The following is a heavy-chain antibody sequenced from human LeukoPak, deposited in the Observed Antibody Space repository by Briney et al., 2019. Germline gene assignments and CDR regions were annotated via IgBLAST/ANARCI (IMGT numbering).Heavy chain of an antibody. Sequence: GGSLRLSCAASGFTFSTYGLHWVRQAPGKGLEWVTFIRYDGNYKYYADSVKGRFTISRDNSKNTLYLQMNSLRADDTAVYYCAKAAEWLRSPFYYWGQGTLVTVSS. CDR3: AKAAEWLRSPFYY. V-gene: IGHV3-30*02. CDR2: IRYDGNYK. D-gene: IGHD5-12*01. J-gene: IGHJ4*02. CDR1: GFTFSTYG.